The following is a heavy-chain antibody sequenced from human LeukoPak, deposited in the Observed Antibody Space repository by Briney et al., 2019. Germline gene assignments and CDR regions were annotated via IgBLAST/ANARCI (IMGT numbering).Heavy chain of an antibody. J-gene: IGHJ5*02. CDR3: ARMGATTGLAWFDP. D-gene: IGHD1-26*01. V-gene: IGHV4-59*01. CDR1: GGSTSSYY. CDR2: IYYSGST. Sequence: SETLSLTCTVSGGSTSSYYWSWIRQPPGKGLEWIGYIYYSGSTNYNPSLKSRVTISVDTSKNQFSLKLSSVTAADTAVYYCARMGATTGLAWFDPWGQGTLVTVSS.